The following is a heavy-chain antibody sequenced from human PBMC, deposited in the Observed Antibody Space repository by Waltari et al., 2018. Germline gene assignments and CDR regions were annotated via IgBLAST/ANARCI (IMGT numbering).Heavy chain of an antibody. J-gene: IGHJ6*02. CDR3: ALGMDWNRDGMDV. V-gene: IGHV4-34*01. CDR2: INHSGST. CDR1: GGSFSGYY. D-gene: IGHD1-1*01. Sequence: QVQLQQWGAGLLKPSETLSLTCAVYGGSFSGYYWSCIRQPPGKGLEWIGEINHSGSTNYNPSLKSRVTISVDTSKNQFSLKLSSVTAADTAVYYCALGMDWNRDGMDVWGQGTTVTVSS.